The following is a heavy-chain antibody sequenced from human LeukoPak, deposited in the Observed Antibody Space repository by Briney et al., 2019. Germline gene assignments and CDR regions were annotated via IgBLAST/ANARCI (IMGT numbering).Heavy chain of an antibody. J-gene: IGHJ6*02. D-gene: IGHD6-19*01. CDR3: TTDQSLFSSGWSPYGMDV. Sequence: PGGSLRLSCVVSGFTFSDYHMDWVRQAPGKGLEWVAHTRGDPNSYTTLHAASVKGRFTISRDDSKSIVYLQMNSLKTEDTAVYYCTTDQSLFSSGWSPYGMDVWGQGTTVTVSS. CDR2: TRGDPNSYTT. V-gene: IGHV3-72*01. CDR1: GFTFSDYH.